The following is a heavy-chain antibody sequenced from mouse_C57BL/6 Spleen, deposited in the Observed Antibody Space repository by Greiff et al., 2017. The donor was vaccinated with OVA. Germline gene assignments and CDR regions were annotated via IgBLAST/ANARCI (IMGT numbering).Heavy chain of an antibody. CDR3: AILLLWYFDV. V-gene: IGHV1-22*01. CDR1: GYTFTDYN. D-gene: IGHD2-12*01. Sequence: EVQLQESGPELVKPGASVKMSCKASGYTFTDYNMHWVKQSHGKSLEWIGYINPNNGGTSYNQKFKGKATLTVNKSSSTAYMELRSLTSEYSAVYYFAILLLWYFDVWGTGTTVTVSS. CDR2: INPNNGGT. J-gene: IGHJ1*03.